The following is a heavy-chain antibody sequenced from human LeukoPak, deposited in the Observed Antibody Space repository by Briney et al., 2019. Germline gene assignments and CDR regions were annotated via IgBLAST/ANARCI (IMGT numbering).Heavy chain of an antibody. CDR2: IYYSGNT. CDR3: ALVMVVTSYIDY. D-gene: IGHD4-23*01. Sequence: SETLSLTCTVSGGSISSSSYYCAWIRQPPGKGLEWIGNIYYSGNTHYKPALKSRVTISVDTSNNQFSLKLSSVTAADRAVYYCALVMVVTSYIDYWGQGTLVTVSS. J-gene: IGHJ4*02. CDR1: GGSISSSSYY. V-gene: IGHV4-39*01.